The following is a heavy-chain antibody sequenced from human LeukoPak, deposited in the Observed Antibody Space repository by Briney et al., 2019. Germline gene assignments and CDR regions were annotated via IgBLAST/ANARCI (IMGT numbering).Heavy chain of an antibody. V-gene: IGHV4-38-2*02. CDR1: GYSISSGYY. Sequence: SETLSLTCTVSGYSISSGYYWGWIRQPPGKGLEWIGNIYHGGSTYYNPSLKSRVTMSGDTSKNQFSLNLSSVTAADTAVYYCARVTSSSWFVGYFDYWGQGTLVTVSS. J-gene: IGHJ4*02. CDR2: IYHGGST. D-gene: IGHD6-13*01. CDR3: ARVTSSSWFVGYFDY.